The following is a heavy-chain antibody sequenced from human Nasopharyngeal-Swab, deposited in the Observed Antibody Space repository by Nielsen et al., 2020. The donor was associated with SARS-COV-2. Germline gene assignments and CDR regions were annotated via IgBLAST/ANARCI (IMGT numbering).Heavy chain of an antibody. CDR2: INSDGSST. V-gene: IGHV3-74*01. CDR3: ARDPLYYDILTGYYSRYYFDY. Sequence: GESLKISCAASGFIFSSYWMHWVRQAPGKGLVWVSRINSDGSSTSYADSVKGRFTISRDNAKNTLYLQMNSLRAEDTAVYYCARDPLYYDILTGYYSRYYFDYWGQGTLVTVSS. D-gene: IGHD3-9*01. CDR1: GFIFSSYW. J-gene: IGHJ4*02.